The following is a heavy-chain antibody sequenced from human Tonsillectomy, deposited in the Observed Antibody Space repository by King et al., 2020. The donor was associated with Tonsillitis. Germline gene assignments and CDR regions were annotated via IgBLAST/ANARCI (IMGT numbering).Heavy chain of an antibody. D-gene: IGHD2-21*01. CDR1: GGSISNYY. Sequence: VQLQESGPGLVRPSETLSLTCAVSGGSISNYYWSWIRQPPGKGLEWIGYIYYTGSTNYNPSLKSRVTISVDTSKNQFSLNLSSVTAADTAVYYCARDSPYYAFDIWGQGTMVTVSS. J-gene: IGHJ3*02. CDR2: IYYTGST. V-gene: IGHV4-59*01. CDR3: ARDSPYYAFDI.